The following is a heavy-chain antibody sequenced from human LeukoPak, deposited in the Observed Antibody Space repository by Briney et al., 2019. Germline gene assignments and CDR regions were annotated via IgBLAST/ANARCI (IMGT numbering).Heavy chain of an antibody. D-gene: IGHD6-13*01. V-gene: IGHV1-69*05. CDR3: ARDRGAAAGRNWFDP. CDR2: IIPIFGTA. Sequence: LVKVSCKASGGTFSSYAISWVRQAPGQGLEWMGGIIPIFGTANYAQKFQGRVTITTDESTSTAYMELSSLRSEDTAVYYCARDRGAAAGRNWFDPWGQGTLVTVSS. CDR1: GGTFSSYA. J-gene: IGHJ5*02.